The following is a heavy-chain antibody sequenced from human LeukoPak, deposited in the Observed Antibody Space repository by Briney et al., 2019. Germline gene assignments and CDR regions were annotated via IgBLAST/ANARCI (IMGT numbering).Heavy chain of an antibody. V-gene: IGHV3-23*01. J-gene: IGHJ6*03. CDR2: ISGSGGAT. D-gene: IGHD2-2*01. CDR1: GFTFSNYA. CDR3: AASPCSGTSPYYYFYYMDV. Sequence: GGSLRLSCAASGFTFSNYAMSWVRQAPGKGLEWGSGISGSGGATYDADSVKGRFTISRDNSKNTLYLQMNSLRAEDTAVYYCAASPCSGTSPYYYFYYMDVWGKGTTVTVSS.